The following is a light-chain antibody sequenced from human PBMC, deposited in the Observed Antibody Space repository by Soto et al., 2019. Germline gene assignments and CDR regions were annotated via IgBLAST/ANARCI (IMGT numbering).Light chain of an antibody. CDR1: RSVSSSA. J-gene: IGKJ1*01. CDR3: QQRSNWHT. CDR2: DAS. Sequence: DIVMTQSPATLSVSPGERATLSCRASRSVSSSALAWYQQKPGQAPRLLIYDASNRATGIPARFSGSGSGTDFTLTISSLEPEDFAVYYCQQRSNWHTFGQGTKVDIK. V-gene: IGKV3D-20*02.